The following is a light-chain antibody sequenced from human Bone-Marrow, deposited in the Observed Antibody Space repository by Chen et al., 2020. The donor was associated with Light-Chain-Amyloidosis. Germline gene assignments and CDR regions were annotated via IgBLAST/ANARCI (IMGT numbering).Light chain of an antibody. J-gene: IGLJ3*02. V-gene: IGLV2-23*02. Sequence: QSALTQTASVSGSPGQSITISCPGSISDIGSYNLVSCYKHHPGKAPKLILLEVNKPPSGVSNRFSASKSGNTASLTISGLQAEDEADYYCCSYAGSRTFWVFGGGTKLTVL. CDR2: EVN. CDR1: ISDIGSYNL. CDR3: CSYAGSRTFWV.